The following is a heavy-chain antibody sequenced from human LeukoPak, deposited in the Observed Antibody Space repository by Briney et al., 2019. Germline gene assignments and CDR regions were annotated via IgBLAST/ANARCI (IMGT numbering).Heavy chain of an antibody. Sequence: SETLSLTCAVYGGSFSGYYWSWIRQPPGKGLEWIGYIYYSGSTNYNPSLKSRVTISVDTSKNQFSLKLSSVTAADTAVYYCARDGFGYTLWGQGTMVTVSS. CDR3: ARDGFGYTL. CDR2: IYYSGST. D-gene: IGHD1-1*01. V-gene: IGHV4-59*01. CDR1: GGSFSGYY. J-gene: IGHJ3*01.